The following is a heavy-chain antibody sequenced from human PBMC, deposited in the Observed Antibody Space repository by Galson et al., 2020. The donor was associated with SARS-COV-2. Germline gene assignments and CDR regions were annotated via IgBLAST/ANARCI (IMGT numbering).Heavy chain of an antibody. CDR3: ARETVHCRGGGGYASWDY. J-gene: IGHJ4*02. CDR2: IRGDGSDR. V-gene: IGHV3-7*05. Sequence: GESLQISCAASGFTFSNFWMTWVRPAPGQGLEWFANIRGDGSDRNSVDSVKGRFTVSRDNAKNSLYLQMNSLRVEDTAVYYCARETVHCRGGGGYASWDYWGQGTPVTVAS. D-gene: IGHD2-15*01. CDR1: GFTFSNFW.